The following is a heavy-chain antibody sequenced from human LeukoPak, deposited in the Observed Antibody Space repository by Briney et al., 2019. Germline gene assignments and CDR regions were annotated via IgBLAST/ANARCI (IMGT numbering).Heavy chain of an antibody. J-gene: IGHJ6*02. Sequence: SETLSLTCTVSGGSISDYYWNWMRQPPGKGLEWIGYIYYSGSTYYNPSLKSRVTISVDTSKNQFSLKLSSVTAADTAVYYCASWTAAGTSAYYYGMDVWGQGTTVTVSS. D-gene: IGHD6-13*01. V-gene: IGHV4-59*12. CDR2: IYYSGST. CDR3: ASWTAAGTSAYYYGMDV. CDR1: GGSISDYY.